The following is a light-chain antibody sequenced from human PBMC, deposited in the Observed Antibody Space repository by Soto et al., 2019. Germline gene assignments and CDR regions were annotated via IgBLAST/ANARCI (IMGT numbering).Light chain of an antibody. CDR2: GAS. V-gene: IGKV1-6*01. CDR1: QGIRND. Sequence: IQMTQSPSSLSASVGDRVSITCRASQGIRNDLGWYQQRPGAAPKLLIYGASTLQTGVPSRFSGSGSGTDFTLTISSLQPEDFATYYCLQDYTYPRTFGQGTKVEV. CDR3: LQDYTYPRT. J-gene: IGKJ1*01.